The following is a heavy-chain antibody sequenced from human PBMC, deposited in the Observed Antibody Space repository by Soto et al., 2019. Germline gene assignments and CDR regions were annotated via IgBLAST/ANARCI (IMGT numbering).Heavy chain of an antibody. CDR1: GGSISSGDYY. J-gene: IGHJ4*02. V-gene: IGHV4-30-4*01. CDR2: IYYSGST. D-gene: IGHD2-2*01. Sequence: SSETLSLTCTVSGGSISSGDYYWSWIRQPPGKGLDWIGYIYYSGSTYYNPSLKSRVTISVDRSKNQFSLKLSSVTAADTAVYYCASTLVVPAAIPYWGQGTLVTVSS. CDR3: ASTLVVPAAIPY.